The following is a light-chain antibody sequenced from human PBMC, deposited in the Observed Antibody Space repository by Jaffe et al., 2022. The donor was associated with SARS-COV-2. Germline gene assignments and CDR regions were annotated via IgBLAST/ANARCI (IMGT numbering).Light chain of an antibody. CDR2: DVS. CDR1: NKVIGRYDY. CDR3: CSYVGNYTWV. J-gene: IGLJ3*02. Sequence: QSALTQPRSVSGSPGQSVTISCTGTNKVIGRYDYVSWYQQHPGKAPKLVIYDVSKWPSGVPDRFSGSKSGNTASLTISGLQAEDEADYYCCSYVGNYTWVFGGGTKVTVL. V-gene: IGLV2-11*01.